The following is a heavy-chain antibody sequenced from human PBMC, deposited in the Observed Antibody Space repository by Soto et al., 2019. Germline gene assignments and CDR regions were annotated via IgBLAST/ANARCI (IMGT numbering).Heavy chain of an antibody. Sequence: EVQLLESGGGLVQPGGSLRLSCAASAFTFNTYAMGWVRQAPGKGLEWVSAISVSGGGTYYADSVKGRFTISRDTSKNTLYLQMNSLRADDTAVYYCAKSGGASPSYFDYWGRGTLVTLSS. V-gene: IGHV3-23*01. CDR2: ISVSGGGT. CDR1: AFTFNTYA. D-gene: IGHD1-26*01. CDR3: AKSGGASPSYFDY. J-gene: IGHJ4*02.